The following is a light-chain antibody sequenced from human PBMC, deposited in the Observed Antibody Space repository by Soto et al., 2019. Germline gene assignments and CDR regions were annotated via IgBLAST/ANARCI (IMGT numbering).Light chain of an antibody. J-gene: IGKJ2*01. CDR3: QQYNSYPYT. Sequence: DIQMTQSPSTLSAFVGDRVIITCRASQSISSWLAWYQQKPGKAPKLLIYNASSLETGVPSSFSGSGSGTEFTLTISSLQPDDFATYYCQQYNSYPYTFGQGTKLEIK. V-gene: IGKV1-5*03. CDR2: NAS. CDR1: QSISSW.